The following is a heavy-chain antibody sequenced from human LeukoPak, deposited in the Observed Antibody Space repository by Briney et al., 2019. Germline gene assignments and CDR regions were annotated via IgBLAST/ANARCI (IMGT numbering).Heavy chain of an antibody. D-gene: IGHD3-10*01. J-gene: IGHJ5*02. Sequence: SQTLSLTCTVSGGSISSGGYYWSWIRQHPGKGLEWIGYIYYSGGTYYNPSLKSRVTISVDTSKNQFSLKLSSVTAADTAVYYCAGGSGISNWFDPWGQGTLVTVSS. V-gene: IGHV4-31*03. CDR3: AGGSGISNWFDP. CDR2: IYYSGGT. CDR1: GGSISSGGYY.